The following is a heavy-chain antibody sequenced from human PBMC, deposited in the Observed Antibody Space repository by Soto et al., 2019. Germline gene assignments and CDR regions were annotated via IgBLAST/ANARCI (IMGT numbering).Heavy chain of an antibody. V-gene: IGHV3-7*03. CDR3: VRRYCINGVCSYFDH. Sequence: PGGSLRLSCAASGFTFNNQWMSWVRQAPGKGLEWVANIKADGSEKYYVDSVKGRFTISRDNAKNSLYLQMNSLRAEDTALYWCVRRYCINGVCSYFDHWGQGTLVTVSS. J-gene: IGHJ4*02. D-gene: IGHD2-8*01. CDR1: GFTFNNQW. CDR2: IKADGSEK.